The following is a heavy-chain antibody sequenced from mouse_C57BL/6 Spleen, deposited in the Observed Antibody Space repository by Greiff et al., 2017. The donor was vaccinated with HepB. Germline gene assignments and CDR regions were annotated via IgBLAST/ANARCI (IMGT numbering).Heavy chain of an antibody. Sequence: VQLQQSGPGLVNPPPSLYLPCSAPGYSINGDYSWTWIRQFPGNKLEWMGYISYDGSNNYNPSLKNRITITRDTSKNQFFLKLNSLTTEDTATYYSHMKWDSMGYCCQGTPVTVSA. D-gene: IGHD4-1*01. V-gene: IGHV3-6*01. CDR2: ISYDGSN. J-gene: IGHJ4*01. CDR3: HMKWDSMGY. CDR1: GYSINGDYS.